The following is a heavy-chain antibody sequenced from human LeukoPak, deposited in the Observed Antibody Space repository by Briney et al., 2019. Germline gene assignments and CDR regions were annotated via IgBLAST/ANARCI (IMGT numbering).Heavy chain of an antibody. CDR2: MNPNSGNT. V-gene: IGHV1-8*03. CDR1: GYTFSTYD. Sequence: GASVKVSCKASGYTFSTYDINWARQATGQGLEWMGRMNPNSGNTGYAQKFQGRVTITRNTSISTAYMELSSLRSEDTAVYYCARNGRETRHFQHWGQGTLVTVSS. J-gene: IGHJ1*01. CDR3: ARNGRETRHFQH. D-gene: IGHD1-26*01.